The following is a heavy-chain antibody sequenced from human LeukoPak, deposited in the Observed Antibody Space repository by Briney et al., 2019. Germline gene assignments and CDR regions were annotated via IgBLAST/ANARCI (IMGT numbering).Heavy chain of an antibody. CDR2: INSDGSST. CDR3: AILWFGEFRDY. J-gene: IGHJ4*02. D-gene: IGHD3-10*01. V-gene: IGHV3-74*01. CDR1: GFTFSSYW. Sequence: GGSLRLSCAASGFTFSSYWMHWVRQAPGKGLVWVSRINSDGSSTSYADSVKGRFTISRDNAKNTLYLQMNSLRAEDTAVYYCAILWFGEFRDYWGQGTLVTVSS.